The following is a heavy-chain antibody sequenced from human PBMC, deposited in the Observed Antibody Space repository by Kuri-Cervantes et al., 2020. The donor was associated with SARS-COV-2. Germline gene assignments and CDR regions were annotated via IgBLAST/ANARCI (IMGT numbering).Heavy chain of an antibody. CDR1: GGSISSHY. V-gene: IGHV4-4*08. J-gene: IGHJ3*02. D-gene: IGHD3-22*01. CDR2: IYTSGST. CDR3: ARERAVYYYDSSGYYADAFDI. Sequence: ESLKISCTVSGGSISSHYWSWIRQPPGKGLEWIGRIYTSGSTYYNPSLKSRVTISVDTSKNQFSLKLSSVTAADTAVYYCARERAVYYYDSSGYYADAFDIWGQGTMVTVSS.